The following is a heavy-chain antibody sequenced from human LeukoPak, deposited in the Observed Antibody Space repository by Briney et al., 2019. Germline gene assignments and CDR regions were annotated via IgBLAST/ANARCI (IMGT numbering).Heavy chain of an antibody. CDR3: ASHYYGSGFD. CDR2: IYHSGNT. Sequence: PSGTLSLTCDVSGGSISCRNWWNWVRQPPGKGLEWVGEIYHSGNTNYNPSLKSRVTISVDKSKNQFSLKLSSVTAADTAVYYCASHYYGSGFDWGQGTLVTVSS. V-gene: IGHV4-4*02. CDR1: GGSISCRNW. D-gene: IGHD3-10*01. J-gene: IGHJ4*02.